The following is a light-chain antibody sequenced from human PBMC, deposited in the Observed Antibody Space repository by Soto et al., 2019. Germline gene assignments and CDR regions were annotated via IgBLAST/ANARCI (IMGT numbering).Light chain of an antibody. J-gene: IGKJ4*02. CDR3: QQYGSSGT. CDR1: QTVSRSS. Sequence: DIVLTQSPGTLSLSPGERATLSCRASQTVSRSSLAWYQQKPGQAPRLLMFGASTRAAGFPDRFSGSGSGTDFTLTISRLEPEDFAVYYCQQYGSSGTFGGGTKVDIK. V-gene: IGKV3-20*01. CDR2: GAS.